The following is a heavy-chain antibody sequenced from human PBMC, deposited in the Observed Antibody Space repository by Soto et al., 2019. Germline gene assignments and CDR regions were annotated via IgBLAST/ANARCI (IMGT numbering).Heavy chain of an antibody. D-gene: IGHD4-17*01. V-gene: IGHV3-30-3*01. CDR3: AREGDYGGNSGAFDI. CDR1: GFTFSSYA. Sequence: QPGGSLRLSCAASGFTFSSYAMHWVRQAPGKGLEWVAVISYDGSNKYYANSVKGRFTISRDNSKNTLYLQMNSLRAEDTAVYYCAREGDYGGNSGAFDIWGQGTMVTVSS. CDR2: ISYDGSNK. J-gene: IGHJ3*02.